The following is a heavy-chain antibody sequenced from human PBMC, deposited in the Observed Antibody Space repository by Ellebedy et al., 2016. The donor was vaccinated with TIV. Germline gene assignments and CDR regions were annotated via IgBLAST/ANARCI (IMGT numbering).Heavy chain of an antibody. CDR3: VRGPNYVWGSYQYFDY. Sequence: MPSETLSLTCVVSGAAISTGDYYWSWVRQSPGKDLEWIGYIYYSGSTSYNPSLKSRVSISVDTSKNQFSLKVNSVTAADTAVYFCVRGPNYVWGSYQYFDYWGQGALVIVSS. D-gene: IGHD3-16*02. V-gene: IGHV4-30-4*01. CDR2: IYYSGST. J-gene: IGHJ4*02. CDR1: GAAISTGDYY.